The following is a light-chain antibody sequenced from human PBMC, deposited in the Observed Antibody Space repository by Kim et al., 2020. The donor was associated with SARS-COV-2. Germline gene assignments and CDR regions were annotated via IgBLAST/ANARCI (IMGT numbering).Light chain of an antibody. J-gene: IGKJ4*01. CDR1: HRFGTS. Sequence: AGERSTPSSRASHRFGTSLAWDQQRPGQPPRLLIYDTCNRATGIPDRFSGSGSGTDFTFTISSLEAEDFAVYYCQQRSNWPPALSFGGGTRVDIK. CDR2: DTC. V-gene: IGKV3-11*01. CDR3: QQRSNWPPALS.